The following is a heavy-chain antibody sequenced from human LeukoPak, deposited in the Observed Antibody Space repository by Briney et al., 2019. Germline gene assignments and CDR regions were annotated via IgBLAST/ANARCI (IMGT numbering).Heavy chain of an antibody. CDR3: AKAWYSSSWYQAGFDI. V-gene: IGHV3-23*01. Sequence: PGESLRLSCAASGFTFSTYAMSWVRQAPGKGLDWISVISGSGCSTFYADSVKGRFTISRDNSKNTLYLQMNSLRAEDTAVYYCAKAWYSSSWYQAGFDIWGQGTMVTVSS. CDR1: GFTFSTYA. D-gene: IGHD6-13*01. CDR2: ISGSGCST. J-gene: IGHJ3*02.